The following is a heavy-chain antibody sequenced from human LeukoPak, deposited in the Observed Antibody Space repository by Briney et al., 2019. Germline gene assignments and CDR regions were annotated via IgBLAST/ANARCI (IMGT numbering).Heavy chain of an antibody. CDR3: ARAVVVRGVIIPDAFDY. Sequence: GGSLQISCKGSGYHFTSYWIGWVRQLPGKGLEGMGIIYPGESDTRYSPSFQGQVTISADKSISTAYLQWSSLKASDTAMYYCARAVVVRGVIIPDAFDYWGQGTLVTVSS. V-gene: IGHV5-51*01. CDR1: GYHFTSYW. CDR2: IYPGESDT. D-gene: IGHD3-10*01. J-gene: IGHJ4*02.